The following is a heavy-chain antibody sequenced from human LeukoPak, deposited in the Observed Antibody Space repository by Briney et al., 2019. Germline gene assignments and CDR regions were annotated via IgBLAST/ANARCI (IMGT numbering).Heavy chain of an antibody. J-gene: IGHJ3*02. D-gene: IGHD5-24*01. CDR1: GFTFSTYA. Sequence: GGSLRLSCAASGFTFSTYAMHWVRQAPGKGLEWVTVISYDGSNKYYADSVKGRFTISRDNSKNTLFLQMNSLRPEDTAAYYCARDRGAYHGNAFDIWGRGTMVTVSS. V-gene: IGHV3-30-3*01. CDR2: ISYDGSNK. CDR3: ARDRGAYHGNAFDI.